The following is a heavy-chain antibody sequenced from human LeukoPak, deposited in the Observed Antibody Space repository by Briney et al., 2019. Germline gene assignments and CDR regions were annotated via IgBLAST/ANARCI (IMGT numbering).Heavy chain of an antibody. CDR1: GFTFSTYA. V-gene: IGHV3-30-3*01. CDR2: ISYDGGNK. J-gene: IGHJ5*02. D-gene: IGHD6-13*01. Sequence: PGGSLRLSCAVSGFTFSTYAMHWVRQAPGKGLEWVAVISYDGGNKYYADSVKGRFTISRDNSKNTLYLQMNSLRAEDTAVYYCARDVLHSSHDGDWFEPRGQGTLVTVSS. CDR3: ARDVLHSSHDGDWFEP.